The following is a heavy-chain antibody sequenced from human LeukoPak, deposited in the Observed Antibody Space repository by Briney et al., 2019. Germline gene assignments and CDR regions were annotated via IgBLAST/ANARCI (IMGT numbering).Heavy chain of an antibody. CDR3: ARGKSQTVAGN. V-gene: IGHV4-39*07. D-gene: IGHD6-19*01. J-gene: IGHJ4*02. CDR2: ITHSGST. Sequence: PSETLSLTCTVSGGSISSSSYYWNWIRQSPGKGLEWIGEITHSGSTNYNPSLKSRVTISVDTSKNQLSLKLSSVTAADTAVYYCARGKSQTVAGNWGQGTLVTVSS. CDR1: GGSISSSSYY.